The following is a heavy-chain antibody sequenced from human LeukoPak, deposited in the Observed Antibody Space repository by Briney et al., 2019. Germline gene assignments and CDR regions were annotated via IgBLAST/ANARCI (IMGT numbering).Heavy chain of an antibody. D-gene: IGHD3-10*01. CDR2: INSNGSST. V-gene: IGHV3-74*01. CDR1: GFTFSSYW. Sequence: GGSLRLSCAASGFTFSSYWMHWVRQAPGKGLVWVSRINSNGSSTNYADSVKGRFTISSDNAKNTLYLQMNSLRAEDTAVYYCARGYGSGSYHDAFDIWGQGTMVTVCS. CDR3: ARGYGSGSYHDAFDI. J-gene: IGHJ3*02.